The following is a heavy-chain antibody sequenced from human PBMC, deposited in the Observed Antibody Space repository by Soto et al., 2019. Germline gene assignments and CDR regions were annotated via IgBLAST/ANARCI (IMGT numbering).Heavy chain of an antibody. J-gene: IGHJ6*02. D-gene: IGHD6-19*01. CDR1: GGSISSYY. CDR3: ARDKVNIGVDGIHYFYGMDV. V-gene: IGHV4-59*01. Sequence: QVQLQESGPGLVKPSETLSLTCTVSGGSISSYYWSWIRQPPGKGLEWIGYIYYSGSTKYNPSLKCRVTISVDTSKTQFSLKLSSVTAADTAVYYCARDKVNIGVDGIHYFYGMDVGGQGTTVTVSS. CDR2: IYYSGST.